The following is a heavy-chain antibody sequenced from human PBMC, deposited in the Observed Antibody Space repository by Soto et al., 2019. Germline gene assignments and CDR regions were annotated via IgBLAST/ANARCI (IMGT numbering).Heavy chain of an antibody. J-gene: IGHJ6*03. CDR2: INSDGSVS. CDR1: GFTFGNYW. Sequence: EVQLVESGGGLVQPGGSLRLSCAASGFTFGNYWMYWVRQAPGKGLVWVSRINSDGSVSSYADSVKGRLTISRDNVKNTLYLQMDSLRVEDTAVYYCARGDCVGGTRYSSAGSFYYYIAVWGKGTTVTVFS. D-gene: IGHD2-15*01. V-gene: IGHV3-74*01. CDR3: ARGDCVGGTRYSSAGSFYYYIAV.